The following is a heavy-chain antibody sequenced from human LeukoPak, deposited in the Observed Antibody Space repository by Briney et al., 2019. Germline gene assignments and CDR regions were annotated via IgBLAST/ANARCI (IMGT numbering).Heavy chain of an antibody. CDR3: ARQSSGYYYGWFDP. Sequence: PETLPLTCTVSGGSILDSTYYWAWIRQPPGKGLEWIATIFYTGNTHYNPSLKSRVTMSVDTVKNQFSLNLNSVTAADTAVYYCARQSSGYYYGWFDPWGQGTLVTVSS. CDR2: IFYTGNT. CDR1: GGSILDSTYY. J-gene: IGHJ5*02. V-gene: IGHV4-39*01. D-gene: IGHD3-22*01.